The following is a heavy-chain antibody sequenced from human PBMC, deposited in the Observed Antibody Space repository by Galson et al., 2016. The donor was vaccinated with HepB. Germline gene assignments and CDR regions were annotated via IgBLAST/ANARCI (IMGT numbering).Heavy chain of an antibody. V-gene: IGHV3-23*01. Sequence: SLRLSCAASGFPFNNYVLGWVRQAPAKGLEWVSLISAGGVNTYSADSVTGRFTISRDNAKNSLYLQMNSLRAEDTAVYYCARGDIAGAIFDYWGQGTLVTVSS. J-gene: IGHJ4*02. CDR3: ARGDIAGAIFDY. D-gene: IGHD1-26*01. CDR1: GFPFNNYV. CDR2: ISAGGVNT.